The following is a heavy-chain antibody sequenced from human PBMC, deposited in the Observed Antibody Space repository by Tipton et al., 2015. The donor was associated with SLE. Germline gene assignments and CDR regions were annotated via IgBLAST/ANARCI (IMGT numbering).Heavy chain of an antibody. CDR1: GFTFRNYW. Sequence: SLRLSCAASGFTFRNYWMHWVRQAPGKGLVWVSRFNSDWSTTYADSVKGRFTVSRDNAKNTLYLQMNSLRAEDTAVYYCAKQIEWELPGAFDIWGQGTMVTVSS. V-gene: IGHV3-74*01. J-gene: IGHJ3*02. D-gene: IGHD1-26*01. CDR3: AKQIEWELPGAFDI. CDR2: FNSDWST.